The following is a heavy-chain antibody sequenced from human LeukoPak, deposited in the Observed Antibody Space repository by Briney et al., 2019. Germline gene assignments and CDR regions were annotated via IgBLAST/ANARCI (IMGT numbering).Heavy chain of an antibody. CDR2: INSDGSRT. CDR3: ARPETQYSSGLDGFDI. D-gene: IGHD6-19*01. V-gene: IGHV3-74*01. J-gene: IGHJ3*02. Sequence: GSLRLSCAAPGFTFSTYWMHWVRQAQGKGLVWVSRINSDGSRTTYADSVKGRFTISRDNAKNTLYLQMNSLRTEDTAVYYCARPETQYSSGLDGFDIWGQGTMVTVSS. CDR1: GFTFSTYW.